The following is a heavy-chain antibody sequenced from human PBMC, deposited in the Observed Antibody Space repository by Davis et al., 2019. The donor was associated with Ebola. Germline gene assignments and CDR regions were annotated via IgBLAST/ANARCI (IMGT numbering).Heavy chain of an antibody. J-gene: IGHJ6*02. CDR1: GYSFTNYW. V-gene: IGHV5-51*01. CDR2: IYPGDSDT. Sequence: GESLKISCKGSGYSFTNYWIGWVRQMPGKGLEWMGIIYPGDSDTRYSPSFQGQVTISADRSIATAYLQWSSLKASDTARYYSARLNTSSSGGDGDYYYYGLDVWGQGTTVTVSS. CDR3: ARLNTSSSGGDGDYYYYGLDV. D-gene: IGHD2-2*01.